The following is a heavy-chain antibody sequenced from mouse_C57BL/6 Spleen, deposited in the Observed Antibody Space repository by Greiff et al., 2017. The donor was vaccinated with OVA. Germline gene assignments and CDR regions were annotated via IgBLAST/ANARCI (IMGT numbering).Heavy chain of an antibody. D-gene: IGHD2-3*01. V-gene: IGHV3-6*01. CDR1: GYSITSGYY. Sequence: EVKLMESGPGLVKPSQSLSLTCSVTGYSITSGYYWNWIRQFPGNKLEWMGYISYDGSNNYNPSLKNRISITRDTSKNQFFLKLNSVTTEDTATYYCARVMGYYAMDYWGQGTSVTVSS. CDR3: ARVMGYYAMDY. CDR2: ISYDGSN. J-gene: IGHJ4*01.